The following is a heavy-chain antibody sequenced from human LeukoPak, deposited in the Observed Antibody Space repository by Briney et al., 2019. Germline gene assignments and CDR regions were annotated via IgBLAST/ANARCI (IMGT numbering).Heavy chain of an antibody. D-gene: IGHD3-22*01. CDR3: AKGDYYDSSGPFDY. CDR1: GFTFSSYS. Sequence: PGGSLRLSCAASGFTFSSYSMNWVRQAPGKGLEWVSAISGSGGSTYYADSVKGRFTISRDNSKNTLYLQMNSLRAEDTAVYYCAKGDYYDSSGPFDYWGQGTLVTVSS. V-gene: IGHV3-23*01. J-gene: IGHJ4*02. CDR2: ISGSGGST.